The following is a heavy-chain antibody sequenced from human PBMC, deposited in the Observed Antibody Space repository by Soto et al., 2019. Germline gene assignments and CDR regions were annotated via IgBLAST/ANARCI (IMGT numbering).Heavy chain of an antibody. CDR1: GYSISSSNW. V-gene: IGHV4-28*03. D-gene: IGHD2-15*01. CDR3: ARGEIHCAIDY. CDR2: IYYSGTT. J-gene: IGHJ4*02. Sequence: QVQLQESGPGLVKPSDTLSLTCAVSGYSISSSNWWGWSRQPPGKGLEWVGYIYYSGTTYYNPSLNSHITILVDRSKKPLSLKLTSVTVVDTAVYYSARGEIHCAIDYWGQGNLVTVSS.